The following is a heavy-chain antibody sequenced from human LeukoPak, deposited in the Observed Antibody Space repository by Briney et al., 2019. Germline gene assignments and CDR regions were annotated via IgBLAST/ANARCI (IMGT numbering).Heavy chain of an antibody. D-gene: IGHD1-26*01. CDR1: GFTVTSNY. Sequence: GGSLRLSCASSGFTVTSNYFNWVRQAPGKGLKWVSVTYPSGRTFYADSVKGRFTISRDNSKNTLYLQMNSLRAEDTAVYYCAKDLYSGSRRIFDYWGRGTLVTVSS. CDR3: AKDLYSGSRRIFDY. J-gene: IGHJ4*02. V-gene: IGHV3-66*01. CDR2: TYPSGRT.